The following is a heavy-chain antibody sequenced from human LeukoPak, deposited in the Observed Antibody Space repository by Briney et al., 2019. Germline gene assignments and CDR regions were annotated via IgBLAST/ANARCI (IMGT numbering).Heavy chain of an antibody. CDR1: GGSISSYY. CDR2: IYYSGST. D-gene: IGHD1-26*01. CDR3: ARELVGATTVAFDI. Sequence: SETLSLTCTVSGGSISSYYWSWIRQPPGKGLEWIGYIYYSGSTNYNPSLKSRVTISVDTSKNQFSLKLSSVTAADTAVYYCARELVGATTVAFDIWGQGTMVTVSS. V-gene: IGHV4-59*01. J-gene: IGHJ3*02.